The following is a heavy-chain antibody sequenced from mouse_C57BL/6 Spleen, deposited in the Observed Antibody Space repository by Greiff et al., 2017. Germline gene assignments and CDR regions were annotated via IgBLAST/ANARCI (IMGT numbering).Heavy chain of an antibody. CDR3: ARDPGSREDYYAMDY. D-gene: IGHD1-1*01. J-gene: IGHJ4*01. V-gene: IGHV1-55*01. Sequence: QVQLQQPGVELVKPGASVKMSCKASGYTFTSYWITWVKQRPGQGLEWIGDIYPGSGSTNYNEKFKSKATLTVDTSSSTAYMQLSSLTSEDSAVYYCARDPGSREDYYAMDYWGQGTSVTVSS. CDR2: IYPGSGST. CDR1: GYTFTSYW.